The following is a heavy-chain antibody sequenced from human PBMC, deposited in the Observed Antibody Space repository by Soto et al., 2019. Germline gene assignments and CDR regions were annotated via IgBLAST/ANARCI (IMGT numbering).Heavy chain of an antibody. CDR1: GGSFSGYY. D-gene: IGHD5-18*01. J-gene: IGHJ4*02. V-gene: IGHV4-34*01. CDR3: ARGRQLWFFGY. Sequence: SETLSLTCAVYGGSFSGYYWSWIRQPPGKGLEWIGEINHSGSANYNPSLKSRVTISVDTSKNHFSLKLSSVTAADTAVYYCARGRQLWFFGYWGQGILVTLSS. CDR2: INHSGSA.